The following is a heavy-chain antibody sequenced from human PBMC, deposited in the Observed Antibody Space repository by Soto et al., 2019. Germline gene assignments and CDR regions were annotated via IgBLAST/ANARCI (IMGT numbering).Heavy chain of an antibody. Sequence: SETLSLTCTVAGDSIRSSTYYWGWVRQPPGKGLEWIGSIYYTGNTYFNPSLKSRVTISVDTSKNQFSLNLNSVTAADTAVYYCVSNYGSGRPPYFYYGMVVWGQGTTVTVS. CDR3: VSNYGSGRPPYFYYGMVV. D-gene: IGHD3-10*01. J-gene: IGHJ6*02. CDR1: GDSIRSSTYY. CDR2: IYYTGNT. V-gene: IGHV4-39*01.